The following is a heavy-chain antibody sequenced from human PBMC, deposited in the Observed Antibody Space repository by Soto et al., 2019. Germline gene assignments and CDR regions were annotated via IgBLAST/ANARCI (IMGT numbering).Heavy chain of an antibody. Sequence: QVQLVQSGAEVKKPGSSVKVSCKASGGTFSSYAISWVRQAPGHGREWMGGIIPIFGTANYAQKFQGRVTITADESTSTAYMELSSLRSEDTAVYYCARDIVVVLTGNYYYGMDVWGRGTTVTVSS. CDR2: IIPIFGTA. CDR3: ARDIVVVLTGNYYYGMDV. D-gene: IGHD2-15*01. CDR1: GGTFSSYA. V-gene: IGHV1-69*01. J-gene: IGHJ6*02.